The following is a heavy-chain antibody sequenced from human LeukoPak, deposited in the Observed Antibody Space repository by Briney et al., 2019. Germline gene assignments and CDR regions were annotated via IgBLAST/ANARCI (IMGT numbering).Heavy chain of an antibody. CDR1: GFTFSDYY. J-gene: IGHJ5*02. CDR3: ARDGVAGTLVNHENNWFDP. V-gene: IGHV3-11*01. Sequence: GGSLRLSCAASGFTFSDYYMSWIRQAPGKGLEWVSYISSSGSTIYYADSVKGRFTISRDNAKNSLYLQMNSLRAEDTAVYYCARDGVAGTLVNHENNWFDPWGQGTLVTVSS. D-gene: IGHD6-19*01. CDR2: ISSSGSTI.